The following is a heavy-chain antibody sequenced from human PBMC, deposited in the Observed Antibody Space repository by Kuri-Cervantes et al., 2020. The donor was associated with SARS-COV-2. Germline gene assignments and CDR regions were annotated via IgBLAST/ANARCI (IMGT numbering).Heavy chain of an antibody. J-gene: IGHJ4*02. D-gene: IGHD3-22*01. V-gene: IGHV3-30*02. CDR1: GFTFSSYG. CDR3: AKAGPYYYDSSGYPIVY. Sequence: GESLKISCATSGFTFSSYGMHWVRQAPGKGLEWVTFIRYDGSNQYYGDSVKGRFTISRDSSKNTLYLQMNSLRAEDTAVYYCAKAGPYYYDSSGYPIVYWGQGTLVTVLL. CDR2: IRYDGSNQ.